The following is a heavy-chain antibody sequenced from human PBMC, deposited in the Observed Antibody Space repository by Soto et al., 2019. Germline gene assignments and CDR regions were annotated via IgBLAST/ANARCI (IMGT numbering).Heavy chain of an antibody. Sequence: QVQLVQSGAEVKKPGASVKVSCKASGYTFTSYGISWVRQAPGQGLEWMGWISAYNGNTNYAQKLQGRVTMTTDTSTSTAYMELRSLRSDDTAVYYCARLPTGGYCSSTSCYPTGYMDVWGKGTTVTVSS. J-gene: IGHJ6*03. CDR2: ISAYNGNT. CDR1: GYTFTSYG. D-gene: IGHD2-2*01. V-gene: IGHV1-18*01. CDR3: ARLPTGGYCSSTSCYPTGYMDV.